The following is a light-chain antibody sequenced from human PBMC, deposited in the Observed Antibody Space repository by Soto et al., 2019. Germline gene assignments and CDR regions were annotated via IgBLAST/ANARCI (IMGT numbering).Light chain of an antibody. CDR3: QQASSFPLT. CDR2: GAP. CDR1: QGISAW. V-gene: IGKV1-12*01. Sequence: DIQMTQSPPSVSASVGDRVTITCRASQGISAWLAWYQQKPGKAPKLLIHGAPTLQSGVPSRFSGSGSGTEFTLTITSLQPEDFATYFCQQASSFPLTFGGGTKVEIK. J-gene: IGKJ4*01.